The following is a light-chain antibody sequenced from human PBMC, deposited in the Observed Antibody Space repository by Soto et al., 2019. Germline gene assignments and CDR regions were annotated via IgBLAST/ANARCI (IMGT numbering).Light chain of an antibody. CDR2: KVS. CDR1: QNLAFSNGDTY. J-gene: IGKJ2*01. Sequence: DVVLSQTLLSSPVTLGQPASISCRSSQNLAFSNGDTYLSWLHQRPGQPPRLLIYKVSNRFSGVPDRFSGSGAGTEFTLKISRVEAEDVGVYYCMQLTHVPYTFGQGTKLEIK. V-gene: IGKV2-24*01. CDR3: MQLTHVPYT.